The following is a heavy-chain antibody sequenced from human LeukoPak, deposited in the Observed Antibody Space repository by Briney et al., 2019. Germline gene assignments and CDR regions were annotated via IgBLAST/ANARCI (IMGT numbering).Heavy chain of an antibody. Sequence: PSETLSLTCAVYGGSFSGYYWSWIRQPPGKGLEWIGEINHSGSTYYNPSLKSRITISVDTSTNQFSLQLSSVTAADTAMYYCARKAPYYYDGSGPLGTYYFDYWGQGTLVTVSS. V-gene: IGHV4-34*01. CDR1: GGSFSGYY. CDR2: INHSGST. CDR3: ARKAPYYYDGSGPLGTYYFDY. J-gene: IGHJ4*02. D-gene: IGHD3-22*01.